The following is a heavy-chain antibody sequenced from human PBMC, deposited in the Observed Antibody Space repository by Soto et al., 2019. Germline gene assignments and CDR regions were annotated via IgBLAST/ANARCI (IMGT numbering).Heavy chain of an antibody. V-gene: IGHV3-30*18. D-gene: IGHD6-13*01. CDR2: ISYDGSNK. CDR1: GFTFSSYG. Sequence: GGSLRLSCAASGFTFSSYGMHWVRQAPGKGLEWVAVISYDGSNKYYADSVKGRFTISRDNSKNTLYLQMNSLRAEDTAVYYCAKDRYSSSYYMDVWGKGTTVTVSS. CDR3: AKDRYSSSYYMDV. J-gene: IGHJ6*03.